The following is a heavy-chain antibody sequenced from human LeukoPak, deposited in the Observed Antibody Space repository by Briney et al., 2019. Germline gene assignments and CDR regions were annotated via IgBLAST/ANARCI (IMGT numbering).Heavy chain of an antibody. J-gene: IGHJ4*02. Sequence: GGSLRLSCAVSGFTFSSYGIHWVRQAPGKGLEWVAVIWYDGSNEYYADSVKGRFTISRDNSKNTLYLQMSSLRAEDTAVYYCVKDLYYYGSGSYYNEDYWGQGTLVTVSS. V-gene: IGHV3-30*02. D-gene: IGHD3-10*01. CDR1: GFTFSSYG. CDR2: IWYDGSNE. CDR3: VKDLYYYGSGSYYNEDY.